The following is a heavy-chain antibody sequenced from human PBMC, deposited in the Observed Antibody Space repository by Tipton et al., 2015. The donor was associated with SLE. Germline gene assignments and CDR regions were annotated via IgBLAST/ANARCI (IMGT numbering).Heavy chain of an antibody. Sequence: TLSLTCTVSGDSITDSGYSWNWVRQHPGAGLEWIGYIHYSGRTDYNPSLRSRVTISRDTSKNQFSLNVNSVTAADTAVYYCARQHSGGATDTWGQGTLVTVSS. CDR1: GDSITDSGYS. D-gene: IGHD1-26*01. V-gene: IGHV4-31*03. CDR3: ARQHSGGATDT. J-gene: IGHJ5*02. CDR2: IHYSGRT.